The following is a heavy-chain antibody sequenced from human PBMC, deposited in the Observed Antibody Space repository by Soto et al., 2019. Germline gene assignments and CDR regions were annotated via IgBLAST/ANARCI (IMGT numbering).Heavy chain of an antibody. CDR1: GFIFTTSD. V-gene: IGHV3-23*04. Sequence: QLVESEGGLVQPGGSLRLSCEASGFIFTTSDMSWVRQAPGKGLEWVSSITTTGDTTHYADSVRGRFTISRDNARNTGFLKRNSLRVDDTAVYYWAEGGGGDHGYWGQGTLVAVSS. D-gene: IGHD2-21*02. J-gene: IGHJ4*02. CDR2: ITTTGDTT. CDR3: AEGGGGDHGY.